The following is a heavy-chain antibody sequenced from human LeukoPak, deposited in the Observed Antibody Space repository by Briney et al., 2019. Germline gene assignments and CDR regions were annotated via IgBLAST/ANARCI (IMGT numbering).Heavy chain of an antibody. CDR1: GYTLTELS. CDR3: ATVVFTDLLGY. J-gene: IGHJ4*02. D-gene: IGHD2-15*01. V-gene: IGHV1-24*01. CDR2: FDPEDGET. Sequence: GASVKVSCKVSGYTLTELSMHWVRQAPGKGLEWTGGFDPEDGETIYAKKFQGRVTMTEDTSTDTDYMELSSLRSEDTAVYYCATVVFTDLLGYWGQGTLVIVSS.